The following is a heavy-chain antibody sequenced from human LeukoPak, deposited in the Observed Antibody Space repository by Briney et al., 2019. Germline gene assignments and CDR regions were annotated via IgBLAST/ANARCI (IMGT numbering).Heavy chain of an antibody. J-gene: IGHJ6*03. CDR2: ISSTSSTT. CDR3: ARGGYYYYYTDV. Sequence: GGSLSLSCAASGFTFRSYSMNWVRQAPGKGLEWVSYISSTSSTTYCADSVKGRFTISRDNAKNSLYLQMNSLRAEDTAVYYCARGGYYYYYTDVWGKGTTVTVSS. CDR1: GFTFRSYS. V-gene: IGHV3-48*04.